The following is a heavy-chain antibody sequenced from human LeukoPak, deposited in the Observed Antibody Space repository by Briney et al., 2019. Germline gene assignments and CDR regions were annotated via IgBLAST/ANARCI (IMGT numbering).Heavy chain of an antibody. CDR3: AKSHPPTVTTEEGEYLQH. V-gene: IGHV3-30*18. CDR2: ISYDGSNK. CDR1: GFTFSRYG. J-gene: IGHJ1*01. Sequence: PGRSLRLSCAASGFTFSRYGMQWVGQAAGKGLEWVAVISYDGSNKYYADSVKARFTIYRDHFKNTVYLQMNRLRAEQTAVYYCAKSHPPTVTTEEGEYLQHWGQGNLVTVSS. D-gene: IGHD4-17*01.